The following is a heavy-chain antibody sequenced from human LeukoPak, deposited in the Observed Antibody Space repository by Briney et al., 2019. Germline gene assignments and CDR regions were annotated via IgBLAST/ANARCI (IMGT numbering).Heavy chain of an antibody. J-gene: IGHJ4*02. Sequence: GGSLRLSCAPSGFTFSSYGMHWLRQAPGKGLEWVAVISYDGSNKYYADFVKGRSIISRDNSKSSLYLQMNSLRAEDTAVYYCAKGVWFGEIDYWGQGTLVTVSS. CDR3: AKGVWFGEIDY. CDR2: ISYDGSNK. CDR1: GFTFSSYG. D-gene: IGHD3-10*01. V-gene: IGHV3-30*18.